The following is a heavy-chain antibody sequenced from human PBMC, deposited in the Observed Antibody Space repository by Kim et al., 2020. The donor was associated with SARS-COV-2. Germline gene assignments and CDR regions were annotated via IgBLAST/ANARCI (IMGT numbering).Heavy chain of an antibody. J-gene: IGHJ6*02. Sequence: GGSLRLSCAASGFTFDDYAMHWVRQAPGKGLEWVSLISGDGGSTYYADSVKGRFTISRDNSKNSLYQQMNSLRTEDTALYYCAKDTFTILGGRYYYGMDVWGQGTTVTVSS. CDR3: AKDTFTILGGRYYYGMDV. D-gene: IGHD3-3*01. CDR2: ISGDGGST. CDR1: GFTFDDYA. V-gene: IGHV3-43*02.